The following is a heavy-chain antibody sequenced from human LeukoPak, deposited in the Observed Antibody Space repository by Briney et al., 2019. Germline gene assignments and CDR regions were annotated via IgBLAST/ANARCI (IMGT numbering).Heavy chain of an antibody. CDR1: GYTFTSYG. CDR3: AIYDSSGWDY. V-gene: IGHV1-18*01. Sequence: ASVQVSCKASGYTFTSYGISWVRQAPGQGLEWMGWISAYNGNTNYAQELQGRVTMTTDTSTSTAYMKLRSLRSDDTAVYYCAIYDSSGWDYWGQGTLVTVSS. D-gene: IGHD3-22*01. J-gene: IGHJ4*02. CDR2: ISAYNGNT.